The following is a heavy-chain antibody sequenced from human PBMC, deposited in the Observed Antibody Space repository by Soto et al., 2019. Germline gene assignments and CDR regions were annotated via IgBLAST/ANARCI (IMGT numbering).Heavy chain of an antibody. CDR1: GFTFGSFA. CDR2: ISGSGATT. J-gene: IGHJ4*02. Sequence: EVQLLESGGALVQPGGSLRLSCAASGFTFGSFAMTWVRQAPGKGLEWVSVISGSGATTYYADSVKGRFTISRDNSQNTVFLQMDSLRAEDTALYYCAKDSGRGGSRPYDYWGQGTPVAVSS. D-gene: IGHD1-1*01. V-gene: IGHV3-23*01. CDR3: AKDSGRGGSRPYDY.